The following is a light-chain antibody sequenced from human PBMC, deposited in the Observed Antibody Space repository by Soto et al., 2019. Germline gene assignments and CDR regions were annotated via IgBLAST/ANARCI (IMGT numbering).Light chain of an antibody. J-gene: IGKJ4*01. CDR1: QSVSSN. Sequence: EIVMTQSPATLSVSPGERATLSCRASQSVSSNLAWYQQKPGQAPRLLIYGASTRATGIPARFSGSGSGTEFTLTISSVQSEDFAVYYCQQYNNWRSLTFGGGTKVEIK. V-gene: IGKV3-15*01. CDR2: GAS. CDR3: QQYNNWRSLT.